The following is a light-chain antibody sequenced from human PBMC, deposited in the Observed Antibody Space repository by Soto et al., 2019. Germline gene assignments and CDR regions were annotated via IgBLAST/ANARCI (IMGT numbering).Light chain of an antibody. V-gene: IGKV1-17*01. Sequence: DIQMTQSPSSLSASVGDRVTITCRASQVIGNDLNWYQQKPGKAPKRLIYEASILHTGVPSRFSGTESGTEFTLTISSLQPEDFATYYCQHYRGYPKTFGQGTKVEI. J-gene: IGKJ1*01. CDR2: EAS. CDR1: QVIGND. CDR3: QHYRGYPKT.